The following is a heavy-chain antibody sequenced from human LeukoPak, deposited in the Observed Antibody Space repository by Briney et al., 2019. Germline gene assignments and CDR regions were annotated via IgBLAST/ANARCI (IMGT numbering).Heavy chain of an antibody. V-gene: IGHV3-7*01. Sequence: GGSLRLSCAASGFTFSRLWMSWVRQAPGKGLEWVANIKQDGSEKHYVDSVKGRFTISRDNAKNSLYLQMNSLRDEDTAVYYCASSQWASVAHNYWGQGTLVTVSS. D-gene: IGHD6-19*01. CDR3: ASSQWASVAHNY. CDR2: IKQDGSEK. J-gene: IGHJ4*02. CDR1: GFTFSRLW.